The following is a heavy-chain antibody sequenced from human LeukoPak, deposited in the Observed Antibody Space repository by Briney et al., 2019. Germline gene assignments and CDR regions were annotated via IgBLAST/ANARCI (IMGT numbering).Heavy chain of an antibody. CDR3: ARGGALTSFDS. CDR2: ISAYNGKT. Sequence: ASVKVSCKASGFTFTSYGISWVRQAPGQGLEWMGWISAYNGKTNYAQKFQGRVTMTTDTSTSTAYMDLRSLRSDDTTVYYCARGGALTSFDSWGQGTLITVSS. D-gene: IGHD1-26*01. V-gene: IGHV1-18*01. CDR1: GFTFTSYG. J-gene: IGHJ4*02.